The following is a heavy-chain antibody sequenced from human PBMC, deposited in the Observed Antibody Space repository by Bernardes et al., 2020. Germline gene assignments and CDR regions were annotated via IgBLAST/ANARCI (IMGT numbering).Heavy chain of an antibody. CDR1: GYTFTSYD. J-gene: IGHJ6*04. V-gene: IGHV1-8*01. CDR2: MNPNSGNT. D-gene: IGHD6-19*01. Sequence: ASVKVSCKASGYTFTSYDINWVRQATGQGLEWMGWMNPNSGNTGYAQKFQGRVTMTRNTSISTAYMELSSLRSEDTAVYYCARAEYSSGWYYPYYYYGMDVWGKGTTVTVSS. CDR3: ARAEYSSGWYYPYYYYGMDV.